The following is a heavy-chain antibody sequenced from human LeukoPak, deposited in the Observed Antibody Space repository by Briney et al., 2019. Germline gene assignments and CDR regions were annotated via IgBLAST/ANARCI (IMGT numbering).Heavy chain of an antibody. CDR1: GFTFSNFG. CDR3: AKNGYYYDSGGYYLDY. D-gene: IGHD3-22*01. Sequence: GGSLGLSCAASGFTFSNFGMHWVRQAPGKGLEWVAVISYDGSNKYYADSVKGRFTISRDNSKNTLYLQMNSLRAEDTAVYYCAKNGYYYDSGGYYLDYWGQGTLVTVSS. J-gene: IGHJ4*02. V-gene: IGHV3-30*18. CDR2: ISYDGSNK.